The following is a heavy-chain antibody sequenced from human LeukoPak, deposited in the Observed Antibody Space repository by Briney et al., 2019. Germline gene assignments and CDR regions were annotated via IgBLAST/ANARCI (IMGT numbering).Heavy chain of an antibody. J-gene: IGHJ6*03. V-gene: IGHV1-46*01. CDR3: ARGGIFGVVPTYFYYSMDV. Sequence: ASVKVSCKASGYTFTSYYMHWVRQAPGQGLEWMGIINPSGGSTSYAQKFQGRVTMTRDTSTSTVYMELRSLRSDDTAVYYCARGGIFGVVPTYFYYSMDVWGKGTTVTVSS. CDR1: GYTFTSYY. CDR2: INPSGGST. D-gene: IGHD3-3*01.